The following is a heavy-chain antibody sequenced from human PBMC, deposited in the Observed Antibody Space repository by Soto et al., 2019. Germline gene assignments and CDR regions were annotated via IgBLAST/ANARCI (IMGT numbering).Heavy chain of an antibody. CDR2: IYSGGST. CDR3: ASSYYGSGSYRHYYYYYMDV. Sequence: GGSLRLSCAASGFTVSSNYMSWVRQAPGKGLEWVSVIYSGGSTYYADSVKGRFTISRHNSKNTLYLQMNSLRAEDTAVYYCASSYYGSGSYRHYYYYYMDVWGKGTTVTVSS. V-gene: IGHV3-53*04. CDR1: GFTVSSNY. J-gene: IGHJ6*03. D-gene: IGHD3-10*01.